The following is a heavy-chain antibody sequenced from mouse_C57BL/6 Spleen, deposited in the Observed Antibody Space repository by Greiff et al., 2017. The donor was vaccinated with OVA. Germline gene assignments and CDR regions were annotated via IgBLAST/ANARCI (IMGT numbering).Heavy chain of an antibody. J-gene: IGHJ4*01. V-gene: IGHV5-17*01. CDR1: GFTFSDYG. Sequence: QLQQSGGGLVKPGGSLKLSCAASGFTFSDYGMHWVRQAPEKGLEWVAYISSGSSTIYYADTVKGRFTISRDNAKNTLFLQMTSVRSEDTAMNYCASEGIYDGYPYAMDYWGQGTSVTVSS. CDR2: ISSGSSTI. CDR3: ASEGIYDGYPYAMDY. D-gene: IGHD2-3*01.